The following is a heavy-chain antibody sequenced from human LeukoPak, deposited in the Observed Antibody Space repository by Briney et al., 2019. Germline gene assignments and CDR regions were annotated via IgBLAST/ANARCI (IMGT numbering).Heavy chain of an antibody. CDR3: ARLHCSSTSCYPLDY. D-gene: IGHD2-2*01. CDR2: INPNSGGT. V-gene: IGHV1-2*02. CDR1: GYTFTGYY. Sequence: ASVKVSCKASGYTFTGYYMHWVRQAPGQGLERMGWINPNSGGTNYAQKFRGRVTMTRDTSISTAYMELSRLRSDDTAVYYCARLHCSSTSCYPLDYWGQGTLVTVSS. J-gene: IGHJ4*02.